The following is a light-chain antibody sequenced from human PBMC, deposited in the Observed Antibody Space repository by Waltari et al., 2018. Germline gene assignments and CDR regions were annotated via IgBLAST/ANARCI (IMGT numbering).Light chain of an antibody. CDR3: MQVLQTPHT. CDR1: QSLLHSNGYNY. Sequence: DFVMTQSPLSLPVTPGEPASISCRSSQSLLHSNGYNYLDWYLQKPGQSPQLLIYLGSNLASVVPDRFSGSGSGTDITLKISRVEAEDVGVYYCMQVLQTPHTFGQGTKLEIK. V-gene: IGKV2-28*01. J-gene: IGKJ2*01. CDR2: LGS.